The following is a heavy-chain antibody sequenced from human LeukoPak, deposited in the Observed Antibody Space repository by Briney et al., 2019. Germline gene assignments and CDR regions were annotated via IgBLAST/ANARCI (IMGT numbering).Heavy chain of an antibody. CDR2: IKPKSNGGTA. CDR1: EFTLNNAW. D-gene: IGHD1-26*01. V-gene: IGHV3-15*01. Sequence: GGSLRLSCEVSEFTLNNAWMTWVRQAPGKGLEWVGRIKPKSNGGTADYATPVKGTFTISRDDSKNTVYLQMNSLKAEDTAVYFCNARQHSGTSPHFDYWAQGTLVTVSS. J-gene: IGHJ4*02. CDR3: NARQHSGTSPHFDY.